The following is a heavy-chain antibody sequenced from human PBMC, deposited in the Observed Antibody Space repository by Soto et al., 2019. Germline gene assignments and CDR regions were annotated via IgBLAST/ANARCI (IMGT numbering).Heavy chain of an antibody. CDR3: GRTHVDIVATRNFDY. V-gene: IGHV2-70*01. CDR1: GFSLSTSGMC. J-gene: IGHJ4*01. D-gene: IGHD5-12*01. Sequence: SGPTLVNPTQTLTLTCTFSGFSLSTSGMCVSWIRQPPGKALERLALIDWDDDKYYSTSLRTRLTISKDTSKTQVVLTLTNMDPVDTATYCCGRTHVDIVATRNFDYWGHGTLVTVSS. CDR2: IDWDDDK.